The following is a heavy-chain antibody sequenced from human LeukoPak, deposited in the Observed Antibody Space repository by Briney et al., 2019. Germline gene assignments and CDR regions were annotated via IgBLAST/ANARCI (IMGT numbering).Heavy chain of an antibody. D-gene: IGHD3-16*01. V-gene: IGHV3-23*01. Sequence: GRSLRLSCAASGFTFSSYGMHWVRQAPGKGLEWLSLILHNGDSTYYADSVKGRFTISRDNSKNTLYLQMNSLRAEDTAVYYCARLPSFAFDIWGQGTMVTVSS. CDR3: ARLPSFAFDI. CDR1: GFTFSSYG. CDR2: ILHNGDST. J-gene: IGHJ3*02.